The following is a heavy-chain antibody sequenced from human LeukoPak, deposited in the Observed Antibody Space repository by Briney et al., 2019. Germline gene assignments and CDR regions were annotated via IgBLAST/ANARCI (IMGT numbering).Heavy chain of an antibody. CDR2: INAGNGNT. CDR3: ARERITMIVPDY. J-gene: IGHJ4*02. D-gene: IGHD3-22*01. Sequence: GASVKVSCKASGYTFTSYAMHWVRQAPGQRLEWMGWINAGNGNTKYSQKFQGRVTITRDTSASTVYMELSSLRSEDTAVYYCARERITMIVPDYWGQGTLVTVSS. V-gene: IGHV1-3*01. CDR1: GYTFTSYA.